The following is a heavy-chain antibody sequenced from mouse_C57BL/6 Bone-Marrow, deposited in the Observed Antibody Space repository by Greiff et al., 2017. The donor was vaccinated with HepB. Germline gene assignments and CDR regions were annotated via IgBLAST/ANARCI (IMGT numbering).Heavy chain of an antibody. Sequence: EVKLMESEGGLVQPGSSMKLSCTASGFTFSDYYMAWVRQVPEKGLEWVANINYDGSSTYYLDSLKSRFIISRDKAKNLLYLQMSSRKSEDTSTYYFARYPGLLHYFDYWGQGTTLTVSS. CDR2: INYDGSST. CDR1: GFTFSDYY. V-gene: IGHV5-16*01. CDR3: ARYPGLLHYFDY. J-gene: IGHJ2*01.